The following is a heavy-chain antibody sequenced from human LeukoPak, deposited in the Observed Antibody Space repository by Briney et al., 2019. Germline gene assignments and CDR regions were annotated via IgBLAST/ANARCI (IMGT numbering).Heavy chain of an antibody. CDR1: GFTFSSYG. CDR3: ANNEWLVPEF. CDR2: IRYDGSNK. J-gene: IGHJ4*02. D-gene: IGHD6-19*01. V-gene: IGHV3-30*02. Sequence: GGSLRLSCAASGFTFSSYGMHWVRQAPGKGLEWVAFIRYDGSNKYYADSVKGRFTFSRDNSKNTLYLQMNSLRAEDTAVYYCANNEWLVPEFWGQGTLVTVSS.